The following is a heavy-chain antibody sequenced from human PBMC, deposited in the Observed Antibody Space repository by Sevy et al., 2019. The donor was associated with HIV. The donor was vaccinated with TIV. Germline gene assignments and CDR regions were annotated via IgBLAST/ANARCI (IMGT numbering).Heavy chain of an antibody. CDR3: ARGPAASDFWSGYSHRWFDP. CDR1: GGSFSGYY. Sequence: SETLSLTCAVFGGSFSGYYWSFIRQPPGKGLEWIGEINHSGNTNYNPSLKSRITISVDTSKNQLSLTLRYVTAADTAVYYCARGPAASDFWSGYSHRWFDPWGQGTLVTVSS. D-gene: IGHD3-3*01. J-gene: IGHJ5*02. CDR2: INHSGNT. V-gene: IGHV4-34*01.